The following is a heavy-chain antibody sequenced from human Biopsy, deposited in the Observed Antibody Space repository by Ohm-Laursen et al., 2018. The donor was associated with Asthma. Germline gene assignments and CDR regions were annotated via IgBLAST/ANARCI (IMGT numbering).Heavy chain of an antibody. V-gene: IGHV4-30-2*06. CDR1: GDSIDSGDYS. CDR3: ARGWNCGGDCYSLDS. J-gene: IGHJ4*02. CDR2: IYRNGDT. Sequence: TLSLTCAVSGDSIDSGDYSWTWIRQSPGVGLEWIGYIYRNGDTYYNPTLKNSVTISIDRSKNQFSLRLRSVTAADTAVYYCARGWNCGGDCYSLDSWGQGTLVTVSS. D-gene: IGHD2-21*02.